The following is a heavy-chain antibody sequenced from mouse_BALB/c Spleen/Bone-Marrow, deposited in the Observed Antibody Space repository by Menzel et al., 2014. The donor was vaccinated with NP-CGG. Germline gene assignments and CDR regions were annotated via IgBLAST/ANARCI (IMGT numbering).Heavy chain of an antibody. CDR1: GYSFTGYF. CDR3: ARRRGNYEVDY. Sequence: EVKLMESGPELVKPGASVKISCKPSGYSFTGYFIHWVKQCHVKSLEWIGHINPYNGATNYNQNFKDKASLTVDKSSSTAYMELHSLTSEDSAVYYCARRRGNYEVDYWGQGTSVTVSS. CDR2: INPYNGAT. J-gene: IGHJ4*01. V-gene: IGHV1-31*01. D-gene: IGHD2-1*01.